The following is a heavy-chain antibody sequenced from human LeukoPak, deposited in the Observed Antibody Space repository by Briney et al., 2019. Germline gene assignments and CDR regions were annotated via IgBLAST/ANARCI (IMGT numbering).Heavy chain of an antibody. D-gene: IGHD1-26*01. V-gene: IGHV3-74*01. CDR2: INEDGSTT. CDR1: VFTFSSNW. CDR3: VRDLGGRSGH. Sequence: GGSLRLSCAASVFTFSSNWMHWVRQAPGKGLVLVSRINEDGSTTNYADSVKGRSTIFRDNAKNTLYLQMNSLRAEDTAVYYCVRDLGGRSGHWGQGTLVTVSS. J-gene: IGHJ4*02.